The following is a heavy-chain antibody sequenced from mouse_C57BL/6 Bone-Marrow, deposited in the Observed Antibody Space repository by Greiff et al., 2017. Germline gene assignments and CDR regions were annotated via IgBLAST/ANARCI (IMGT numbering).Heavy chain of an antibody. D-gene: IGHD1-1*01. J-gene: IGHJ1*03. Sequence: QVQLKQSGPGLVQPSQSLSITCTVSGFSLTSYGVHWVRQSPGKGLEWLGVIWRGGSTDYNAAFMSRLSITKDNSKSQVFFKMNSLQADDTAIYYCAKTDYGSSYRWYFDVWGTGTTVTVSS. CDR2: IWRGGST. V-gene: IGHV2-5*01. CDR3: AKTDYGSSYRWYFDV. CDR1: GFSLTSYG.